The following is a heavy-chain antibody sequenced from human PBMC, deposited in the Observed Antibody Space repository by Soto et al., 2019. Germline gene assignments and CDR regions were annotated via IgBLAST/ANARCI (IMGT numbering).Heavy chain of an antibody. V-gene: IGHV1-69*13. J-gene: IGHJ6*02. CDR3: ARAQFSDILTADDYGMDV. CDR1: GGNFRSEA. Sequence: GASMKVSCKASGGNFRSEAISWVRQAPGHGLEWMGRIIPMFSTPHYAQKFQGRVTIIADESTTTVNMEMRGLTYEDTAVYYCARAQFSDILTADDYGMDVWGQGTSVTVSS. CDR2: IIPMFSTP. D-gene: IGHD3-9*01.